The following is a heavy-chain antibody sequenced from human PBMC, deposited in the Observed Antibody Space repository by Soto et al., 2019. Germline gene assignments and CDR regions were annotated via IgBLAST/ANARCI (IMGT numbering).Heavy chain of an antibody. CDR2: VIPIFGTA. V-gene: IGHV1-69*13. Sequence: ASVKVSCKASGGTFSSYAISWVRQAPGQGLEWMGGVIPIFGTANYAQKFQGRVTITADESTSTAYMELSSLRSEDTAVYYCARPFLVGDNYGMDVWGQGTSVTVSS. CDR3: ARPFLVGDNYGMDV. J-gene: IGHJ6*02. D-gene: IGHD1-26*01. CDR1: GGTFSSYA.